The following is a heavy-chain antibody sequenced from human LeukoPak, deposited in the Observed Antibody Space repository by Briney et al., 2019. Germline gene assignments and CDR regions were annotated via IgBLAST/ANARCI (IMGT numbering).Heavy chain of an antibody. V-gene: IGHV3-30*03. CDR1: GFTFSSYG. CDR3: AGGYGFDY. Sequence: GRSLRLSCAASGFTFSSYGMHWVRQAPGKGLEWVAVISYDGSNKYYADSVKGRFTISRDNSKNTLYLQMNSLRAEDTAVYYCAGGYGFDYWGQGTLVTVSS. CDR2: ISYDGSNK. D-gene: IGHD5-18*01. J-gene: IGHJ4*02.